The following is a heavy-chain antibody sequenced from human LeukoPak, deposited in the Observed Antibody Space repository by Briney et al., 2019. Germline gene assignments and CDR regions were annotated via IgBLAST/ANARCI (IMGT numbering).Heavy chain of an antibody. CDR3: AREDIVVVPAATSWFDP. V-gene: IGHV3-74*01. D-gene: IGHD2-2*01. CDR1: GFTFSSYW. Sequence: GGSLRLSCAASGFTFSSYWMHWVRQAPGKGLVWVSRINSDGSSTSYADSVKGRFTISRDNAKNTLYLQMNSLRAEDTAVYYCAREDIVVVPAATSWFDPWGQGTLVTVSS. CDR2: INSDGSST. J-gene: IGHJ5*02.